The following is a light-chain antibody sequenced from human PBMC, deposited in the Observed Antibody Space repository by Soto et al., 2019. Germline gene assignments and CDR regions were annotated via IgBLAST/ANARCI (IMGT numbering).Light chain of an antibody. CDR2: SAS. J-gene: IGKJ4*01. Sequence: DIQMTQSPSSLSASVGDRVTITCRASQGIRDALGWYQQKPGKVPKRLIYSASSLQNGVPSRFSGSGSETVFTLIISRLEPEDFAVYYCQQFGLSPTFGGGTKVEIK. CDR1: QGIRDA. CDR3: QQFGLSPT. V-gene: IGKV1-17*01.